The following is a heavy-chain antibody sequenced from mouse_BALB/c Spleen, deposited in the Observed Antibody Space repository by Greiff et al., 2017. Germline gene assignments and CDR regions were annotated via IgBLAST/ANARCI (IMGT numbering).Heavy chain of an antibody. V-gene: IGHV1-15*01. CDR2: IDPETGGT. J-gene: IGHJ3*01. D-gene: IGHD1-1*01. CDR3: TRSLYEGFAY. CDR1: GYTFTDYE. Sequence: VQLQQSGAELVRPGASVTLSCKASGYTFTDYEMHWVKQTPVHGLEWIGAIDPETGGTAYNQKFKGKATLTADKSSSTAYMELRSLTSEDSAVYYCTRSLYEGFAYWGQGTLVTVSA.